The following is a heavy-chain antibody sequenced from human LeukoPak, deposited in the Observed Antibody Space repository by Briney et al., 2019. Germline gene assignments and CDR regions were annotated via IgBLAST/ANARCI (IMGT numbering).Heavy chain of an antibody. V-gene: IGHV1-2*02. J-gene: IGHJ5*02. Sequence: ASVKVSCKASGYTFTSYDINWVRQATGQGLEWMGWINPNSGGTNYAQKFQGRVTMTRDTSISTAYMELSRLRSDDTAVYYCAREEDNWFDPWGQGTLVTVSS. CDR2: INPNSGGT. CDR3: AREEDNWFDP. CDR1: GYTFTSYD.